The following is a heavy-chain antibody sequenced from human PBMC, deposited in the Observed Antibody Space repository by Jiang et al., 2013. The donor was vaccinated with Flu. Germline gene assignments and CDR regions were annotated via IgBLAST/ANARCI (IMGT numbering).Heavy chain of an antibody. CDR2: IYYSGST. J-gene: IGHJ6*02. CDR1: GGSISSYY. D-gene: IGHD5-24*01. V-gene: IGHV4-59*01. CDR3: ARTPARWLSYYYYGMDV. Sequence: GPGLVKPSETLSLTCTVSGGSISSYYWSWIRQPPGKGLEWIGYIYYSGSTNYNPSLKSRVTISVDTSKNQFSLKLSSVTAADTAVYYCARTPARWLSYYYYGMDVWGQGTTVTVSS.